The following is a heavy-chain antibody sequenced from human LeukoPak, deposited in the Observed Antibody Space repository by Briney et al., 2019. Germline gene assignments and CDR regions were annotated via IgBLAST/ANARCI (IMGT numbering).Heavy chain of an antibody. CDR1: GGTFSSYA. CDR2: IIPIFGTA. J-gene: IGHJ4*02. V-gene: IGHV1-69*06. CDR3: ARDASYGDYSY. Sequence: ASVKVSCKASGGTFSSYAISWVRQAPGQGLEWMGGIIPIFGTANYAQKFQGRVTITADKSTSTAYMELSSLRSEDTAVYYCARDASYGDYSYWGQGTLVTVSS. D-gene: IGHD4-17*01.